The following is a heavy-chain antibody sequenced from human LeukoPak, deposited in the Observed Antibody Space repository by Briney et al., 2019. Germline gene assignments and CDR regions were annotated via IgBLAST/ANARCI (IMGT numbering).Heavy chain of an antibody. CDR1: GGTFSSYA. CDR3: ARDRTIFGVVTTSFDY. J-gene: IGHJ4*02. D-gene: IGHD3-3*01. CDR2: IIPIFGTA. Sequence: GSSVKVSCKASGGTFSSYAISWVRQAPGQGLEWMGGIIPIFGTANYAQKFQGRVTITADESTSTAYMELSSLRSEDTAVYYCARDRTIFGVVTTSFDYWGQGTLVTVSS. V-gene: IGHV1-69*01.